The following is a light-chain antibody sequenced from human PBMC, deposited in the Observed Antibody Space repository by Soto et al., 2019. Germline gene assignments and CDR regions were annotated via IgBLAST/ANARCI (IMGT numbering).Light chain of an antibody. CDR2: AAT. Sequence: DIQMTQSPSSLSASVGDRVTITCRASQAIRIYLAWYQQKPGKVPELLIYAATTLQSGVPSRFSGSGSGTEFTLTLSRLQPEDVATYYCQKYNSAPLTFGPGTKVDIK. CDR3: QKYNSAPLT. J-gene: IGKJ3*01. V-gene: IGKV1-27*01. CDR1: QAIRIY.